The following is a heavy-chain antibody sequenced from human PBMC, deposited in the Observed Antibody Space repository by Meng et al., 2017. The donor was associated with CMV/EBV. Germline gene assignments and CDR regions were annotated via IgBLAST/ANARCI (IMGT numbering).Heavy chain of an antibody. Sequence: GGSLRPSCAASGFTFSSYSMNWVRPAPGKVLEWVSSISSSSSYIYYADSVKGRFTIYRDNAKNSLYLQMNSLRAEDTAVYYCARGSSSSYYYYGMDVWGQGTTVTVSS. CDR3: ARGSSSSYYYYGMDV. CDR1: GFTFSSYS. CDR2: ISSSSSYI. V-gene: IGHV3-21*01. D-gene: IGHD6-6*01. J-gene: IGHJ6*02.